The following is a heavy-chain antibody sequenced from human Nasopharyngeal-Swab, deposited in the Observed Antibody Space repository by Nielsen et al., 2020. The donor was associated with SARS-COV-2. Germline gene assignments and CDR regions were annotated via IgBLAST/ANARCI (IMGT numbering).Heavy chain of an antibody. J-gene: IGHJ4*02. V-gene: IGHV3-21*01. Sequence: VGQAPGKGLEWVSSISSSSSYIYYADSVKGRFAISRDNAKNSLYLQMNSLRAEDTAVYYCARASAGNYDFWSGPTFDYWGQGTLVTVSS. D-gene: IGHD3-3*01. CDR2: ISSSSSYI. CDR3: ARASAGNYDFWSGPTFDY.